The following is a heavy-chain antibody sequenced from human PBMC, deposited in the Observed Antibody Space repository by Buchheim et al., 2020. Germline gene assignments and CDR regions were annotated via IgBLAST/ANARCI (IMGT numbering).Heavy chain of an antibody. V-gene: IGHV4-61*02. CDR3: ARGGIVYGATTWGYYGMDV. CDR2: IYTSGST. D-gene: IGHD4-17*01. CDR1: GGPISSGSYY. J-gene: IGHJ6*02. Sequence: QVQLQESGPGLVKPSQTLSLTCTVSGGPISSGSYYWSWIRQPAGKGLEWIGRIYTSGSTNYNPSLKSRVTISVDPSKNHFSLRLSSVAAADTAVYYCARGGIVYGATTWGYYGMDVWGQGTT.